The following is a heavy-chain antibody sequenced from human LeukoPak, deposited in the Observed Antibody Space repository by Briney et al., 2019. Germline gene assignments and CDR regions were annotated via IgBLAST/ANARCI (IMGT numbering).Heavy chain of an antibody. J-gene: IGHJ4*02. CDR1: GGSISSGSYY. V-gene: IGHV4-39*02. CDR2: IHSGGST. Sequence: PSETLSLTCTVSGGSISSGSYYWGWIRQPPGERPEWLGSIHSGGSTYYNPSVSSRTTISADMFKSQFSLSLYSVSAADTAVYYCVRDHSFFQVDYWGQGILVTVSS. D-gene: IGHD5/OR15-5a*01. CDR3: VRDHSFFQVDY.